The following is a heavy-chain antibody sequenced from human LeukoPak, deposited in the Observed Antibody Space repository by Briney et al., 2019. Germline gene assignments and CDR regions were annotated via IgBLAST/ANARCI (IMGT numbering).Heavy chain of an antibody. V-gene: IGHV3-53*01. CDR3: ARGTPYDSSGYHLPY. Sequence: GRSLRLSCAASGFTVSSNYMSWVRQAPGKGLEWVSVIYSGGSTYYADSVKGRFTISRDNSKNTLYLQMNSLRAEDTAVYYCARGTPYDSSGYHLPYWGQGTLVTVSS. D-gene: IGHD3-22*01. J-gene: IGHJ4*02. CDR2: IYSGGST. CDR1: GFTVSSNY.